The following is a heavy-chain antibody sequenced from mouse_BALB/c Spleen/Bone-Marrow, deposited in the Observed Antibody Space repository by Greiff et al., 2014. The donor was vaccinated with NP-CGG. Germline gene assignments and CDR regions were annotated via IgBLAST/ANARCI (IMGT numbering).Heavy chain of an antibody. J-gene: IGHJ2*01. CDR2: IDPANGNT. V-gene: IGHV14-3*02. D-gene: IGHD1-1*01. CDR3: ANYYYGSHFDY. Sequence: DVHLVESGAALVKPGASVKLSCTASGFNIKDTYVHWVEQRPEQGLEWIGRIDPANGNTKYDPKFQGKATITADTSSNTAYLQLSSLTSEDTAVYYCANYYYGSHFDYWGQGTTLTVSS. CDR1: GFNIKDTY.